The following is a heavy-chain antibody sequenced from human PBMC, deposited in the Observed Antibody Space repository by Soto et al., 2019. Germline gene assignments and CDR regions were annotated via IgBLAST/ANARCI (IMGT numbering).Heavy chain of an antibody. Sequence: EVQLVESGGGLVKPGGSLRLSCAASGFTFSSYSMNWVRQAPGKGLEWVSSISSSSSYIYYADSVKGRFTISRDNGKNWLDLQMNSLRAEDTALYYCAGDQGGWFDPWGQGTLVTVSS. D-gene: IGHD3-16*01. V-gene: IGHV3-21*01. CDR2: ISSSSSYI. J-gene: IGHJ5*02. CDR1: GFTFSSYS. CDR3: AGDQGGWFDP.